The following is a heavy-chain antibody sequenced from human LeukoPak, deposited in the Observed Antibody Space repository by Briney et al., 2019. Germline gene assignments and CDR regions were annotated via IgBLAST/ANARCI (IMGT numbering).Heavy chain of an antibody. CDR3: ARVSSSSWPEHFQH. D-gene: IGHD6-13*01. V-gene: IGHV1-8*01. J-gene: IGHJ1*01. Sequence: ASVKVSCKASGYTFTSYDINWVRQATGQGLEWVGWMNPNSGNTGYAQKFQGRVTMTRNTSISTAYMELSSLRSEDTAVYYCARVSSSSWPEHFQHWGQGTLVTVSS. CDR1: GYTFTSYD. CDR2: MNPNSGNT.